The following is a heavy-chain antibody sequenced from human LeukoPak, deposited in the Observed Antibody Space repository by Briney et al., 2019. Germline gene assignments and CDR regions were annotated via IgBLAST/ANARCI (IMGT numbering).Heavy chain of an antibody. CDR2: IYSGNT. D-gene: IGHD4/OR15-4a*01. Sequence: PGGSLRLSCTVSGFTVSSNSMSWGRQAPGKGLEWVSFIYSGNTHYSDSVKGRFTISRDNSKNTLYLQMNSLRAEDTAVYYCARRAGAYSHPYDYWGQGTLVTVSS. J-gene: IGHJ4*02. V-gene: IGHV3-53*01. CDR1: GFTVSSNS. CDR3: ARRAGAYSHPYDY.